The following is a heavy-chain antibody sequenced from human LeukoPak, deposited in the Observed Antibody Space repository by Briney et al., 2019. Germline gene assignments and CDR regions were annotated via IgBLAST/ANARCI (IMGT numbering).Heavy chain of an antibody. Sequence: GGSLRLSCAASGFTFSSYAMSWVRQAPGRGLEWVSAISGSGGSTYYADSVKGRFTISRDNSKNTLYLQMNSLRAEDTAVYYCAKGRYDSSGYYLLWFGSYYWGQGTLVSVSS. J-gene: IGHJ4*02. CDR1: GFTFSSYA. D-gene: IGHD3-22*01. CDR3: AKGRYDSSGYYLLWFGSYY. CDR2: ISGSGGST. V-gene: IGHV3-23*01.